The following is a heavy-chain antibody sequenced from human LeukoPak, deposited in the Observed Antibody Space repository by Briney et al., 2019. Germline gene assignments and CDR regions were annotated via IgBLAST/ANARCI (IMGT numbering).Heavy chain of an antibody. CDR1: GYTLTELS. D-gene: IGHD6-19*01. CDR2: FDPEDGET. J-gene: IGHJ4*02. V-gene: IGHV1-24*01. CDR3: ATGLSSGWYYGGFDY. Sequence: ASVKVSCKVSGYTLTELSMHWVRQAPGKGLEWMGGFDPEDGETIYAQKFQGRVTMTEDTSTDTAYMELSSLRSEDTAVYYCATGLSSGWYYGGFDYWGQGTLVTVSS.